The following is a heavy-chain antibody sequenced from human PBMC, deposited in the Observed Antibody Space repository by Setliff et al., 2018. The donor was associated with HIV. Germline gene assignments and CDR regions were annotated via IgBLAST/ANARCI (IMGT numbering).Heavy chain of an antibody. Sequence: SETLSLTCTVSGGSIKSSSYYWGWVRQPPGKGLEWIGSVYYSGTTYYNPSLTSRVTISVDTSKNQFSLKLTSVTAADTALYYCARHFSIFGVTIISNDAFDIWGRGTMVTVSS. CDR1: GGSIKSSSYY. D-gene: IGHD3-3*01. CDR3: ARHFSIFGVTIISNDAFDI. V-gene: IGHV4-39*01. CDR2: VYYSGTT. J-gene: IGHJ3*02.